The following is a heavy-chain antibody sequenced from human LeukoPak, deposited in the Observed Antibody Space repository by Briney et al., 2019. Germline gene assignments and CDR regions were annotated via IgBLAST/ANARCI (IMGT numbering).Heavy chain of an antibody. V-gene: IGHV1-69*13. CDR2: IIPIFGTA. D-gene: IGHD2-15*01. Sequence: GASVKVSCKASGGTFSSYAISWVRRAPGQGLEWMGGIIPIFGTANYAQKFQGRVTITADESTSTAYMELSSLRSEDTAVYYCARSVVVAERGFDPWGQGTLVTVSS. CDR3: ARSVVVAERGFDP. J-gene: IGHJ5*02. CDR1: GGTFSSYA.